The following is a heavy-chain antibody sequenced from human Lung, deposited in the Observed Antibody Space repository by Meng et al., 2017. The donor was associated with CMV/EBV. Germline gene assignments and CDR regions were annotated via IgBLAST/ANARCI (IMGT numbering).Heavy chain of an antibody. V-gene: IGHV4-59*01. CDR1: GGSISSYY. CDR3: ARGARRLNSPYHYYYGMDV. D-gene: IGHD5-18*01. Sequence: SEPLSLXCTVSGGSISSYYWSWIRQPPGKGLEWIGYIYYSGSTNYNPSLKSRVTISVDTSKNQFSLKLSSVTAADTAVYYCARGARRLNSPYHYYYGMDVXGQGXTVTVSS. J-gene: IGHJ6*02. CDR2: IYYSGST.